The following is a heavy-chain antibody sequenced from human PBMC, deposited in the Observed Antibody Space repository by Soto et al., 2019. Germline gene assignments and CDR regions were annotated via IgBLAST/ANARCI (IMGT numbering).Heavy chain of an antibody. CDR2: INPDNGDT. CDR3: ARERMNGLKV. CDR1: GYTFTGHY. J-gene: IGHJ3*01. D-gene: IGHD1-1*01. V-gene: IGHV1-2*02. Sequence: ASVNVSFKAAGYTFTGHYMHCVRQAPGQLLELMVWINPDNGDTNYAQNSQVRVTMTRDTSISTAYIELSRLRSEDTAVFYCARERMNGLKVWGQGTMVNVSS.